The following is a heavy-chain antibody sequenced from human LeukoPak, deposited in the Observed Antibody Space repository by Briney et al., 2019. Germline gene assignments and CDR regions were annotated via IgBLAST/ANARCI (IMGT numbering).Heavy chain of an antibody. J-gene: IGHJ5*02. Sequence: PGGSLRLSCAASGFTFSSYSMNRVRQAPGKGLEWVANIKQDGNEKHYVDSVKGRFTISRDNAKNSLYLQMNSLRAEDTAVYYCARHTTLDPWGQGALVTVYS. V-gene: IGHV3-7*01. CDR2: IKQDGNEK. D-gene: IGHD1-14*01. CDR1: GFTFSSYS. CDR3: ARHTTLDP.